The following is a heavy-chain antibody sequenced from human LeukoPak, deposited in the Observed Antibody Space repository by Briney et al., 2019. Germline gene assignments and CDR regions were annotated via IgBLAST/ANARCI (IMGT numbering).Heavy chain of an antibody. CDR1: GYTFTNYW. V-gene: IGHV5-51*01. Sequence: GESLKISCKGSGYTFTNYWIAWVRQMPGKGLEWMGIIYPGDSDTRYSPSFQGQVTISADKSISTAYLQWSSLKASDTAMYYCARQGSISGRRNWFDPWAREPWSPSPQ. CDR2: IYPGDSDT. J-gene: IGHJ5*02. D-gene: IGHD2-21*01. CDR3: ARQGSISGRRNWFDP.